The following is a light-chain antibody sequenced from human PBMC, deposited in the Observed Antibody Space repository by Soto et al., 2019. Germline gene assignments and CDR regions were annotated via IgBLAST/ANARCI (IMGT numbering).Light chain of an antibody. CDR3: QQRSNWPPVT. Sequence: EIVLTQSPATLSLSPGERATLSCRASQSVSSYLAWYQQKPGQAPRLLIYDASNRAPGIPARFIGSVSGTDFTLTISSLEPEDFAVYYCQQRSNWPPVTFGQGTRLEIK. J-gene: IGKJ5*01. CDR2: DAS. CDR1: QSVSSY. V-gene: IGKV3-11*01.